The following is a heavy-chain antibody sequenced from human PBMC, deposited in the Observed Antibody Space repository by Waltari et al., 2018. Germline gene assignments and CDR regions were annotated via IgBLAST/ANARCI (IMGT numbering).Heavy chain of an antibody. Sequence: EVQLVESGGGLVQPGGSLRLSCAASGFTFSSYSMNWVRQAPGKGLEWVSYISSSSTIYYADSVKGRFTISRDNAKNSLYLQMNSLRAEDTAVYYCARGPDEIVLGLDYWGQGTLVTVS. CDR1: GFTFSSYS. CDR2: ISSSSTI. D-gene: IGHD3-16*01. J-gene: IGHJ4*02. CDR3: ARGPDEIVLGLDY. V-gene: IGHV3-48*01.